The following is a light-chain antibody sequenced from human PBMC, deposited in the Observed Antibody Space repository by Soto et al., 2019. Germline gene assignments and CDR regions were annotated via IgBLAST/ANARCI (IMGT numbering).Light chain of an antibody. CDR1: QSLAGNY. Sequence: EIVLVQSPGTLSLSPGERATLSCRASQSLAGNYLAWYQQKPGPDPRLLIDGASTRATGTPYRFSGSGSRTYFTLTISSLEPEDFAVYYCQQYGTSPPLTFGGGTKVEIK. V-gene: IGKV3-20*01. CDR3: QQYGTSPPLT. J-gene: IGKJ4*01. CDR2: GAS.